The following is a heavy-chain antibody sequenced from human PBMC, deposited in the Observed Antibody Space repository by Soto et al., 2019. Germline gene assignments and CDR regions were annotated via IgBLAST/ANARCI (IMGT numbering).Heavy chain of an antibody. CDR1: GGSISSSNW. Sequence: QVQLQESGPGLVKPSGTLSLTCAVSGGSISSSNWWSWVRQPPGKGLEWIGKIYHSGSTNYNPSLKSRVTIAVDTSKNQFSLKLSSVTAAATAVYYCARVYMVRGTIIRYFDYWCQGTLVTVSS. CDR3: ARVYMVRGTIIRYFDY. CDR2: IYHSGST. D-gene: IGHD3-10*01. V-gene: IGHV4-4*02. J-gene: IGHJ4*02.